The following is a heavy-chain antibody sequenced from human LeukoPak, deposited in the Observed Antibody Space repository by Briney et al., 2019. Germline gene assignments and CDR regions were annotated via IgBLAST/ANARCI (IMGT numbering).Heavy chain of an antibody. J-gene: IGHJ4*02. CDR2: IYTSGST. Sequence: PSQTLSLTCTVSGGSISSGSYYWSWIRQPAGKGLEWIGRIYTSGSTNYNPSLKSRVTISVDTSKNQFSLKLSSVTAADTAVYYCATSLWFGELLSDYWGQGTLVTVSS. V-gene: IGHV4-61*02. D-gene: IGHD3-10*01. CDR3: ATSLWFGELLSDY. CDR1: GGSISSGSYY.